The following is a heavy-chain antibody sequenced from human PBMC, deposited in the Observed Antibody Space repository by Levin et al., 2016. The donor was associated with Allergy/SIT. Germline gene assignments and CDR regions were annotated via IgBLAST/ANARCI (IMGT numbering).Heavy chain of an antibody. J-gene: IGHJ4*02. CDR1: GDSITANY. CDR2: MYYNSGGN. V-gene: IGHV4-59*01. D-gene: IGHD3-10*01. Sequence: SETLSLTCTVSGDSITANYWNWVRQAPGKGLEWIGYMYYNSGGNDYNPSLKSRVTISRDTSKNQFSLRLSSVTAADTAVYYCARSPMGGGYCFDYWGQGTLVTVSS. CDR3: ARSPMGGGYCFDY.